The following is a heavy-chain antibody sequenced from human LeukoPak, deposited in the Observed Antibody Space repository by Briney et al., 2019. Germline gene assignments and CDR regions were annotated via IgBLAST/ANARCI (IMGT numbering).Heavy chain of an antibody. CDR3: ATQQGGFDY. CDR1: GGSISSGDYY. Sequence: PSETLSLTCTVSGGSISSGDYYWTWLRQPAGKGLEWIGRIYIAGRTNYNPSLKSRVTISVDTSKNQFSLKLSSVTAADTAVYYCATQQGGFDYWGQGTLVTVSS. CDR2: IYIAGRT. J-gene: IGHJ4*02. V-gene: IGHV4-61*02. D-gene: IGHD3-16*01.